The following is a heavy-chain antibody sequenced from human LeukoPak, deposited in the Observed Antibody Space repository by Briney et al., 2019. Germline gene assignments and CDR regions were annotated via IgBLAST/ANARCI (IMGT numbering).Heavy chain of an antibody. CDR3: ARLWFGAYYFDY. J-gene: IGHJ4*02. D-gene: IGHD3-10*01. V-gene: IGHV4-39*01. CDR1: GGSISSSSYY. CDR2: IFYSGST. Sequence: PSETLSLTCTVSGGSISSSSYYWGWIRQPPGKGLEWIGNIFYSGSTYYNPSLKSRVTISVDTSKNKFSLKLNSVTAADTAVYYCARLWFGAYYFDYWGQGTLVTVSS.